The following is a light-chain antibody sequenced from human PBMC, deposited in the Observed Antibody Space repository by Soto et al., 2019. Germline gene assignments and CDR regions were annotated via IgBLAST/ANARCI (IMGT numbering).Light chain of an antibody. CDR3: QQRTDRPPWT. V-gene: IGKV3-11*01. CDR1: QSIGLA. Sequence: EIVLTQSPATLSLSPGERCTLSCRASQSIGLAIAWYQHKPGQAPRLLIFDASQRATGIPARFRGSGSGTDFTLSISSLEHEDFAVYYCQQRTDRPPWTFGQGTKVDIK. CDR2: DAS. J-gene: IGKJ1*01.